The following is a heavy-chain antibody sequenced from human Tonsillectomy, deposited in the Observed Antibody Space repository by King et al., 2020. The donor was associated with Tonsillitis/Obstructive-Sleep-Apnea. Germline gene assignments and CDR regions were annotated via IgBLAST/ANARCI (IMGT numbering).Heavy chain of an antibody. CDR1: GFSFDDYG. D-gene: IGHD3-10*01. Sequence: VQLVESGGGVVRPGGSRRLTCATSGFSFDDYGLSWVRQAPGKGLEWVSGINWSGGVIGYADSVKGRFTIPRDNAKNSLFLQMNSLRAEDAALYYCARALSPVRVIPYDAFDVWGQGTMVTVSS. J-gene: IGHJ3*01. CDR3: ARALSPVRVIPYDAFDV. CDR2: INWSGGVI. V-gene: IGHV3-20*04.